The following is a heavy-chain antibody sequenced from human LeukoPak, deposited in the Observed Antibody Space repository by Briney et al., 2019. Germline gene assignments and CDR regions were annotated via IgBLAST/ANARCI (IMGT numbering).Heavy chain of an antibody. CDR1: GFPFRSFS. D-gene: IGHD3-10*01. J-gene: IGHJ4*02. CDR3: AGAEGSGSSFDY. V-gene: IGHV3-21*01. Sequence: GGSLRLSCVASGFPFRSFSVNWVRQAPGKGLEWVSSISSSSTYIYYADSVKGRFTISRDNAKNSLYLQMNSLRVEDTAVYYCAGAEGSGSSFDYWGQGTLVTVSS. CDR2: ISSSSTYI.